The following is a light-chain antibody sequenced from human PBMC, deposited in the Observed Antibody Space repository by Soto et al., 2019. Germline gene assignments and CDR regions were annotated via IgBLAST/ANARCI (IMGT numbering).Light chain of an antibody. CDR2: AVS. Sequence: QSALTQPASVSGSPGQSITISCTGTSSDVGGYNYVSWYQQHPDKAPKLIIYAVSHRPSGASNHFSGYKSGNTASLTTSGLQADDEADDYCSSYSSTSTPCVFGSGTKVTVL. CDR3: SSYSSTSTPCV. J-gene: IGLJ1*01. CDR1: SSDVGGYNY. V-gene: IGLV2-14*01.